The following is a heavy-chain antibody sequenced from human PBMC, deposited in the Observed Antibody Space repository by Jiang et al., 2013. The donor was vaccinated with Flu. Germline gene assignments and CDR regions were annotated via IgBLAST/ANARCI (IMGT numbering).Heavy chain of an antibody. CDR2: IDYNDAK. D-gene: IGHD3-22*01. V-gene: IGHV2-70*01. CDR3: ARLMYYYDYYDSSTYQDVFDP. J-gene: IGHJ5*02. CDR1: GFSLSTSGMC. Sequence: KPTQTLTLTCTFSGFSLSTSGMCVSWIRQPPGKALEWLALIDYNDAKYYSTSLKTRLNISKDTSKNQVVLTMTNMDPVDTATYYCARLMYYYDYYDSSTYQDVFDPWGQGTLVTVSS.